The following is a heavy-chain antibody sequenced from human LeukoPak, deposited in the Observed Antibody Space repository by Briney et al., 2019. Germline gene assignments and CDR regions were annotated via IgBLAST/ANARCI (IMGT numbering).Heavy chain of an antibody. J-gene: IGHJ4*02. D-gene: IGHD3-10*01. CDR3: ARAGNYYGSGSFYAKIDS. CDR1: GFTFSSDA. V-gene: IGHV3-30*04. CDR2: ISFDGNNK. Sequence: GGSLRLSCAASGFTFSSDAMHWVRQDPGKGLEWVALISFDGNNKYYADSVKGRFTIPRDNSKNTLYLQMNSLRTDDAAVYYCARAGNYYGSGSFYAKIDSWGQGTLVTVSS.